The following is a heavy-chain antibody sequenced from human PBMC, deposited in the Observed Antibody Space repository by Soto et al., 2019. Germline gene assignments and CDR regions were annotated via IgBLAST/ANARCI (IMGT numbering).Heavy chain of an antibody. CDR2: IYYSGST. V-gene: IGHV4-59*08. Sequence: SETLSLTCTVSGGSISSYYWSWIRQPPGKGLEWIGYIYYSGSTNYNPSLNSRVTISVDTSKNQFSLKLSSVTAADTAVYYCARRYGANFDYWGQGTLVTVSS. CDR3: ARRYGANFDY. D-gene: IGHD4-17*01. CDR1: GGSISSYY. J-gene: IGHJ4*02.